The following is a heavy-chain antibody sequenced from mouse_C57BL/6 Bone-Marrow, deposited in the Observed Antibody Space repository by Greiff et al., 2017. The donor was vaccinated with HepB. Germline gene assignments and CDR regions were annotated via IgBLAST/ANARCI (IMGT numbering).Heavy chain of an antibody. CDR3: ARGYYGSSYWYFDV. Sequence: VQLQQSGPELVKPGASVKISCKASGYTFTDYYMNWVKQSHGKSLEWIGDINPNNGGTSYNQKFKGKATLTVDKSSSTAYMELRSLTSEDSAVYYCARGYYGSSYWYFDVWGTGTTVTGSS. D-gene: IGHD1-1*01. CDR2: INPNNGGT. J-gene: IGHJ1*03. V-gene: IGHV1-26*01. CDR1: GYTFTDYY.